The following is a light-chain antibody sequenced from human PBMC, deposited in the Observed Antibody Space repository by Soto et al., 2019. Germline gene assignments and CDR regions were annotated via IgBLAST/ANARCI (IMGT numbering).Light chain of an antibody. CDR1: GSDVGTYNL. Sequence: QSALTQPASVSGSPGQSITISCTGSGSDVGTYNLVSWYQHHPGKAPKLVIYEGSKRPSGVSNRFSGSKSGNTASLTISGLQAEDEADYYCCSFAGSSTLGYVFGAGTKLTVL. J-gene: IGLJ1*01. CDR3: CSFAGSSTLGYV. V-gene: IGLV2-23*01. CDR2: EGS.